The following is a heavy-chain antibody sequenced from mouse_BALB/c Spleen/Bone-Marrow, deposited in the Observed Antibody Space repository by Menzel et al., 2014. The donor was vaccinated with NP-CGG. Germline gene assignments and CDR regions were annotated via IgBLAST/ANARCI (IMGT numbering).Heavy chain of an antibody. CDR3: GRGDY. CDR1: GFTFSRFG. Sequence: EVQLVESGGGLVQPGGSRKLSCAASGFTFSRFGMHWVRQAPEKGLEXVAFISSGSSSIYYTDTVKGRFTISRDNPKXTLFLQMTSLRSEDTAMYYCGRGDYWGQGTTLTVSS. CDR2: ISSGSSSI. J-gene: IGHJ2*01. V-gene: IGHV5-17*02.